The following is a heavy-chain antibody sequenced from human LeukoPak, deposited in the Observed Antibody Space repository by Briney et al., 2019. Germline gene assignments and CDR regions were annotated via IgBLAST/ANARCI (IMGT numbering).Heavy chain of an antibody. CDR3: ARDLGWDGYSNPYYVDV. Sequence: PSETLSLTCTVSGGSISSYYWSWIRQPPGKGLEWIGYIYYSGSTNYNPSLKSRVTISVDTSKNQFSLKLSSVTAADTAVYYCARDLGWDGYSNPYYVDVWGKGTTVTVSS. J-gene: IGHJ6*03. D-gene: IGHD5-18*01. CDR2: IYYSGST. CDR1: GGSISSYY. V-gene: IGHV4-59*12.